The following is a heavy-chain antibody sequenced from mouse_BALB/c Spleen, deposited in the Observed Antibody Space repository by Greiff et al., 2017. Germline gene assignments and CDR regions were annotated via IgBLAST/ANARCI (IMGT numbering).Heavy chain of an antibody. D-gene: IGHD1-2*01. J-gene: IGHJ4*01. Sequence: EVQGVESGPGLVKPSQSLSLTCTVTGYSITSDYAWNWIRQFPGTKLEWMGYISYSGSTSYNPSLKSRISITRDTSKNQIFLQLNSVTTEDTATYYCAITTATPYYAMDYWGQGTSVTVSS. CDR2: ISYSGST. CDR1: GYSITSDYA. V-gene: IGHV3-2*02. CDR3: AITTATPYYAMDY.